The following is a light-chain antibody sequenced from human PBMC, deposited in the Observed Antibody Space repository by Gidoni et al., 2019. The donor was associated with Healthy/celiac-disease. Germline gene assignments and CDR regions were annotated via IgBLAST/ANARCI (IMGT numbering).Light chain of an antibody. Sequence: EIVLTQSPATLSLSPGERATLSCRASQSVSSYLAWYQQKPGQAPRLLLYDASNRATGLPATFSGSGSGTDFTLIISSLEPQDFAVSYCQQRSNWPLTFGGGTKVEIK. J-gene: IGKJ4*01. CDR3: QQRSNWPLT. V-gene: IGKV3-11*01. CDR2: DAS. CDR1: QSVSSY.